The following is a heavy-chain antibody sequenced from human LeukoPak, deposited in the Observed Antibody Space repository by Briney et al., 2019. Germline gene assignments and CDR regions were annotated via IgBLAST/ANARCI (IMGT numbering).Heavy chain of an antibody. CDR1: GYSFSTYW. J-gene: IGHJ4*02. V-gene: IGHV5-51*01. CDR2: IYPADSDT. Sequence: GESLKISCRGSGYSFSTYWIGWVRQMSGKGLEWMGIIYPADSDTRYSPSFQGQVTISADKSISTAYLQWRSLKASDTAMYYCARAPTGTDAGFDYWGQGTLVTVSS. CDR3: ARAPTGTDAGFDY. D-gene: IGHD1-1*01.